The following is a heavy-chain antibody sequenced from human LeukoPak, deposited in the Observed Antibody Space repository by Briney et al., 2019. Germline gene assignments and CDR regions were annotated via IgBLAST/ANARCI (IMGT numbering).Heavy chain of an antibody. CDR3: ATRSGYDVVGDY. J-gene: IGHJ4*02. V-gene: IGHV3-23*01. CDR1: GFTFSSYA. CDR2: ISGSGGST. D-gene: IGHD5-12*01. Sequence: PGRSLRLSCAASGFTFSSYAMHWVRQAPGKGLEWVSAISGSGGSTYYADSVKGRFTISRDNSKNTLYLQMNSLRAEDTAVYYCATRSGYDVVGDYWGQGTLVTVSS.